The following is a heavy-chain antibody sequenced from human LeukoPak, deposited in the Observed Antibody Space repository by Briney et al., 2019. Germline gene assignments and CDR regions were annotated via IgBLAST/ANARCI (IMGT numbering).Heavy chain of an antibody. Sequence: SETLSLTCTVSGGSISSYYSSWIRQPPGKGLEWIGYIYYTGNTNYNPSLKSRVTISEDTSKNQVSLELSSVTATDTAVYYCVRHSRVVAFDYWGQGNLVTVSS. CDR2: IYYTGNT. D-gene: IGHD2-15*01. J-gene: IGHJ4*02. CDR1: GGSISSYY. CDR3: VRHSRVVAFDY. V-gene: IGHV4-59*08.